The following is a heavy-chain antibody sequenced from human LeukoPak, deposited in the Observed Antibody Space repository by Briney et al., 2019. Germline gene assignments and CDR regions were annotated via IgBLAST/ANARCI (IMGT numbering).Heavy chain of an antibody. CDR3: TRDRRDGYNYVDY. Sequence: SETLSLTCIVSGGPISPYYWSWIRQPPGKGLEWIGYISYSGSTDYNPSLKSRVTISVDTSKNQFSLKLNSVTAADTAVYYCTRDRRDGYNYVDYWGQGTLVTVSS. CDR2: ISYSGST. D-gene: IGHD5-24*01. J-gene: IGHJ4*02. CDR1: GGPISPYY. V-gene: IGHV4-59*01.